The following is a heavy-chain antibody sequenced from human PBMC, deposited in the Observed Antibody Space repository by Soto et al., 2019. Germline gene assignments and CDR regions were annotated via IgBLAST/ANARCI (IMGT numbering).Heavy chain of an antibody. V-gene: IGHV3-21*01. J-gene: IGHJ6*02. D-gene: IGHD3-16*01. CDR3: ARVHGGGVGYYYYYGMDV. CDR2: ISSSSSYI. CDR1: GFTFSSYA. Sequence: EVQLLESGGGLVQPGGSLRLSCAASGFTFSSYAMSWVRQAPGKGLEWVSSISSSSSYIYYADSVKGRFTISRDNAKNSLYLQMNSLRAEDTAVYYCARVHGGGVGYYYYYGMDVCGQGTTVTVSS.